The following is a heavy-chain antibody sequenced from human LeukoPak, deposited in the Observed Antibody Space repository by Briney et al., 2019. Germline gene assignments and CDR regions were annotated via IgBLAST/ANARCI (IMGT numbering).Heavy chain of an antibody. Sequence: GSLRLSCAASGFTFSNAWMSWIRQPPGKGLEYIGEINHSGSTNYNPSLKSRVTVSVDTSKNQFSLKLSSVTAADTAVYYCARGPGLVTTFYFDYWGQGTLVTVSS. CDR2: INHSGST. J-gene: IGHJ4*02. CDR3: ARGPGLVTTFYFDY. D-gene: IGHD4-17*01. V-gene: IGHV4-34*01. CDR1: GFTFSNAW.